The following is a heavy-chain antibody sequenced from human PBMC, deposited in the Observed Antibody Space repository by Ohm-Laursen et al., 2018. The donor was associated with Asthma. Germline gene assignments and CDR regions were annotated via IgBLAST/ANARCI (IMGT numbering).Heavy chain of an antibody. D-gene: IGHD1-26*01. Sequence: SLRLSCAASGFTFSSYSMNWVRQAPGKGLEWVSSISSSSSYIYYADSVKGRFTISRDNSKNTLYLQMSSLRAEDTAVYHCIKDLSGTYSFDYWGQGALVTVSS. CDR1: GFTFSSYS. J-gene: IGHJ4*02. V-gene: IGHV3-21*01. CDR2: ISSSSSYI. CDR3: IKDLSGTYSFDY.